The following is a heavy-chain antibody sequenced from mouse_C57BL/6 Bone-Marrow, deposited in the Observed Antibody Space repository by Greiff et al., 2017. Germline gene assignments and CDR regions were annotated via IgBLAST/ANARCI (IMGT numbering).Heavy chain of an antibody. D-gene: IGHD1-1*01. CDR3: AILYGSCFFDY. CDR1: GYTFTDYY. Sequence: VKLQESGPELVKPGASVKISCKASGYTFTDYYINWVKQRPGQGLEWIGWIFPGDGSTYYNEKFKGKDTLTVDKSSSTAYMLLSSLTSEDSAVACCAILYGSCFFDYWGQGTTLTVSS. J-gene: IGHJ2*01. CDR2: IFPGDGST. V-gene: IGHV1-75*01.